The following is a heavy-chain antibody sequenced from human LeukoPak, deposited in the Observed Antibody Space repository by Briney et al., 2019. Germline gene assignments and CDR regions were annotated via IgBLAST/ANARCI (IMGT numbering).Heavy chain of an antibody. V-gene: IGHV7-4-1*02. CDR1: GYTFTSYA. J-gene: IGHJ6*03. CDR3: ARGSSSWYSYYYYMDV. Sequence: ASVKVSCKASGYTFTSYAMNWVRQAPGQGLEWMGWINTNTGNPTYAQGFTGRFVFSLDTSVSTAYLQISSLKAEDTAVYYCARGSSSWYSYYYYMDVWGKGTTVTVSS. D-gene: IGHD6-13*01. CDR2: INTNTGNP.